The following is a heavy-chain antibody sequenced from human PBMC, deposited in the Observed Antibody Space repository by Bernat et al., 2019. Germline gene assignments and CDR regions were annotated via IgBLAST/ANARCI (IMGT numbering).Heavy chain of an antibody. Sequence: EVQLVESGGGWVQPGGSRRLSCVASEFTVNTNYMNWVRQAPGKGLEWVSVMYGEGRKFYADSVKGRFTISRDHPGNTLYLQVIRLRVADPAVYYCAIGIGYPGDWYGWLDPWGQGTLVTVSP. CDR3: AIGIGYPGDWYGWLDP. CDR2: MYGEGRK. D-gene: IGHD3-9*01. CDR1: EFTVNTNY. J-gene: IGHJ5*02. V-gene: IGHV3-53*01.